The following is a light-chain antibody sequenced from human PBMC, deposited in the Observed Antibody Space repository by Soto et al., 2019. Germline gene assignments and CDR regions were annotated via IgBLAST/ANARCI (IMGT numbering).Light chain of an antibody. V-gene: IGKV1-5*03. CDR2: RAS. CDR1: QTISSW. Sequence: DNQPNQTPSSPSGLVGDRVPITSLASQTISSWLAWYQKKPGKAPKLLIYRASSLEGGAPSRFSGSGSGTEFTLTISSLQPDDFATYYCQQYDSYPWAFGQGTKVDIK. J-gene: IGKJ1*01. CDR3: QQYDSYPWA.